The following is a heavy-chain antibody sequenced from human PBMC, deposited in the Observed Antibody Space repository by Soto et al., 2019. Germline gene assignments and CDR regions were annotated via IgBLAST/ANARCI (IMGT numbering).Heavy chain of an antibody. Sequence: SETLSLTCTVSGGSISSYYWSWIRQPAGKGLEWIGRIYTSGSTNYNPSLKSRVTMSVDTSKNQFSLRAEDTAVYYCAKISNCSGGSCILQVAGTFDYWGQGTLVTVSP. CDR2: IYTSGST. V-gene: IGHV4-4*07. J-gene: IGHJ4*02. CDR3: AKISNCSGGSCILQVAGTFDY. D-gene: IGHD2-15*01. CDR1: GGSISSYY.